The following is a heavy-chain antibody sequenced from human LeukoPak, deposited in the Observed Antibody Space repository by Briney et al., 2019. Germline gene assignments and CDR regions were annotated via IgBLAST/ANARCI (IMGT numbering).Heavy chain of an antibody. CDR3: AGPEDYDSSGWYY. CDR2: VRYDGSNK. CDR1: GFTFSSYG. J-gene: IGHJ4*02. Sequence: GGSLRLSCAASGFTFSSYGMHWVRQAPGKGLEWVAFVRYDGSNKYYADSVKGRFTISRDNSKNTLYLQMNSLRAEDTAVYYCAGPEDYDSSGWYYWGQGTLVTVSS. D-gene: IGHD3-22*01. V-gene: IGHV3-30*02.